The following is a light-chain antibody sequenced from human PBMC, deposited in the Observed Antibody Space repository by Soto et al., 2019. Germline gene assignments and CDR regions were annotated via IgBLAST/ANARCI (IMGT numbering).Light chain of an antibody. V-gene: IGKV1-8*01. Sequence: AIRMTQSPSSFSASTGDRVTITCRASQGIGSYLAWYQQKPGKAPKLLIYAASTSQSGVPSRFSGSGSGTDFTLTISCLQSEDFATYYCQQYYSYPLTFGGGTKVDIK. CDR2: AAS. CDR1: QGIGSY. J-gene: IGKJ4*01. CDR3: QQYYSYPLT.